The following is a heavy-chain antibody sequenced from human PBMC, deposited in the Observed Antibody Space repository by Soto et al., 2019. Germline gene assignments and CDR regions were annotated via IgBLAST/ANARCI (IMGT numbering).Heavy chain of an antibody. Sequence: ASVKVSCKASGYTFTSYGIIWVRQAPGQGLEWMGWISAYNGNTNYAQKLQGRVTMTTDTSTSTAYMELRSLRSDDTAVYYCARDVAAAGPEPFQHWGQGTLVTVSS. V-gene: IGHV1-18*01. J-gene: IGHJ1*01. CDR1: GYTFTSYG. CDR3: ARDVAAAGPEPFQH. D-gene: IGHD6-13*01. CDR2: ISAYNGNT.